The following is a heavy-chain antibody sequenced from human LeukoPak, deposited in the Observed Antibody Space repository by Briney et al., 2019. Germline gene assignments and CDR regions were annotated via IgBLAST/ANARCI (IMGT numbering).Heavy chain of an antibody. J-gene: IGHJ5*02. V-gene: IGHV3-7*03. D-gene: IGHD1/OR15-1a*01. CDR1: GFTFSSYW. CDR3: AKENWYLYDNNWYKTWFDP. Sequence: GGSLRLSCAASGFTFSSYWMSWVRQAPGKGLEWVANIKEDGGEKYSVDSVKGRFTISRDNAMNSLYLEMNSLRVEDTAIYYCAKENWYLYDNNWYKTWFDPWGQGTLVTVSS. CDR2: IKEDGGEK.